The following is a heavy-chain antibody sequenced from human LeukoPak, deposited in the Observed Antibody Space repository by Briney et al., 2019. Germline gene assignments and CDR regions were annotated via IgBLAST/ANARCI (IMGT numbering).Heavy chain of an antibody. D-gene: IGHD3-9*01. Sequence: PSETLSLTCTVSGGSISSYYWSWIRQPPGKGLEWIGYIYYSGSTYYNPSLKSRVTISVDTSKNQFSLKLSSVTAADTAVYYCASNLDDDILTGYSKEHNWFDPWGQGTLVTVSS. V-gene: IGHV4-59*12. CDR3: ASNLDDDILTGYSKEHNWFDP. CDR2: IYYSGST. CDR1: GGSISSYY. J-gene: IGHJ5*02.